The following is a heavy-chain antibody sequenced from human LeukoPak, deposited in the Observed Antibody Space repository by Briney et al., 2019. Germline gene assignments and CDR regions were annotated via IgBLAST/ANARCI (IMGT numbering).Heavy chain of an antibody. D-gene: IGHD5-12*01. J-gene: IGHJ4*02. V-gene: IGHV3-48*03. CDR2: IDAGATST. CDR3: VRGRRLRPTKYFDY. CDR1: GFPVNKYE. Sequence: GGSLRLSCAASGFPVNKYEMHWVRQAPGKGLEWVSYIDAGATSTNYADSVWGRFTLSRDNAQNSVHLQMNSLRDEDTAVYYCVRGRRLRPTKYFDYWGQGALVTVPS.